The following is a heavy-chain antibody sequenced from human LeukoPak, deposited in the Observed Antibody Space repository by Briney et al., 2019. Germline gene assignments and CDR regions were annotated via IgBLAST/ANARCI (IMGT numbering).Heavy chain of an antibody. Sequence: GGSLRLSCAASGFTFSSYATSWGRQAPGKGLEWVSSISGNSGRTYYADSVKGRFRISRDNSNTTLYLQMNSLRAEDAAVYYCAKSTSSWERVDYWGQGTLVTVSS. J-gene: IGHJ4*02. CDR3: AKSTSSWERVDY. V-gene: IGHV3-23*01. CDR2: ISGNSGRT. CDR1: GFTFSSYA. D-gene: IGHD6-13*01.